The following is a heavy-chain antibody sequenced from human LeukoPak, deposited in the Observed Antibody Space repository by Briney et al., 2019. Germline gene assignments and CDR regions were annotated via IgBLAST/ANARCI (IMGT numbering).Heavy chain of an antibody. V-gene: IGHV4-39*01. Sequence: SETLSLTCTVSGGSISSSNYYWGWIRQPPGKGLEWIGTIYYSGSTYYNPPLKSRVTISVDTSKNQFSLKLSSVTAADTAVHYCARLGRWLQSSFDHWGQGTLVTVSS. D-gene: IGHD5-24*01. J-gene: IGHJ4*02. CDR2: IYYSGST. CDR1: GGSISSSNYY. CDR3: ARLGRWLQSSFDH.